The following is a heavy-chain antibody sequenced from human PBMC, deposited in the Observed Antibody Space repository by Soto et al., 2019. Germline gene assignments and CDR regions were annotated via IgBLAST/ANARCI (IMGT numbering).Heavy chain of an antibody. V-gene: IGHV3-23*01. CDR2: VSTNPDGT. Sequence: WGYLRVSCATSGFMFRNYAMNWVRQAPGKGLECVSLVSTNPDGTFYADSVNGRFSISRDNSKNILYLQMNNLRVEDTAIYYCSKGRLSFDFWGPGTMVTVSS. CDR1: GFMFRNYA. J-gene: IGHJ4*02. CDR3: SKGRLSFDF.